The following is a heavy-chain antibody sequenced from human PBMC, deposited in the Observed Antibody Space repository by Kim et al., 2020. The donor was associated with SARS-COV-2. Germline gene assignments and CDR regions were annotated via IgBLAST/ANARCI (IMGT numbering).Heavy chain of an antibody. CDR2: ISSTGSTK. J-gene: IGHJ1*01. V-gene: IGHV3-48*03. CDR3: ARLYYDSSGGAFQY. Sequence: GGSLRLSCAASGFRFNNYEMNWVRQAPGKGLEWVSHISSTGSTKYYADSVKGRFTISRDNARNSLYLEMNSLRAEDTAVYYCARLYYDSSGGAFQYWGQGTLVTASS. CDR1: GFRFNNYE. D-gene: IGHD3-22*01.